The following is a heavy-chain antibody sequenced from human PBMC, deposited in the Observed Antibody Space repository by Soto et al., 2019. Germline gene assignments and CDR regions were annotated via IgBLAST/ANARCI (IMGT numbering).Heavy chain of an antibody. CDR2: IAYDGSNE. Sequence: QVHLVASGGGVVQPGRSLRLSCAASGFTFSSYAMHWVRQAPGKGLDWVAVIAYDGSNESFVDSVEGRFSISRDNSRNTLYLPLNSLRPEDTAVYFCARDRGLGQLERGQGLYYYYGMDAWGQWTTVTV. V-gene: IGHV3-30-3*01. D-gene: IGHD1-1*01. J-gene: IGHJ6*02. CDR1: GFTFSSYA. CDR3: ARDRGLGQLERGQGLYYYYGMDA.